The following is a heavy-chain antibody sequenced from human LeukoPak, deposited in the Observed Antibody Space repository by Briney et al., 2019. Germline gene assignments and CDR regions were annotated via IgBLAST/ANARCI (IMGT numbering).Heavy chain of an antibody. CDR3: ARDGGRAVAGTSWFDP. Sequence: SVKVSCKASGGTFTSYAISWVRQAPGQGLEWMGGINPIFGTANYAQKFQGRVTITADKSTSTAYMELSSLRSEDTAVYYCARDGGRAVAGTSWFDPWGQGTLVTVSS. D-gene: IGHD6-19*01. CDR2: INPIFGTA. J-gene: IGHJ5*02. V-gene: IGHV1-69*06. CDR1: GGTFTSYA.